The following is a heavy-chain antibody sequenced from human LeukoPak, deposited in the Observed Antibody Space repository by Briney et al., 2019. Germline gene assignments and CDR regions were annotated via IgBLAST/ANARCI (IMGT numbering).Heavy chain of an antibody. CDR2: ISGYNGNT. V-gene: IGHV1-18*01. CDR1: GYTFTSYG. D-gene: IGHD3-3*01. Sequence: ASVKVSCKASGYTFTSYGISWVRQAPGQGLEWMGWISGYNGNTNYAQKFQDRITMTADKSTTTVYMEVKSLRSDDTAVYYCARTHDFWSARKGDYFDPWGQGTLVTVSS. CDR3: ARTHDFWSARKGDYFDP. J-gene: IGHJ4*02.